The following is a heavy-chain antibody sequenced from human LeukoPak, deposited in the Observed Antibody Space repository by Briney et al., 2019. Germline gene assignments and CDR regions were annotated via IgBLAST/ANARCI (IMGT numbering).Heavy chain of an antibody. CDR2: INHSGST. CDR1: GRSFSGYY. Sequence: SETLSLTCAVYGRSFSGYYWSWIRQPPGKGLEWIGEINHSGSTNYNPSLKSRVTISVDTSKNQFSLKLSSVTAADTAVYYCARGSDYDYIWGSYRHACFDYWGQGTLVTVSS. V-gene: IGHV4-34*01. CDR3: ARGSDYDYIWGSYRHACFDY. J-gene: IGHJ4*02. D-gene: IGHD3-16*02.